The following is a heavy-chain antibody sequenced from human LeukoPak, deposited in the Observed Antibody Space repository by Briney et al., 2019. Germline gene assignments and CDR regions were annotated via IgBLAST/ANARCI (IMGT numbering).Heavy chain of an antibody. Sequence: SVPLSLPCTVSVGSISSGDYYWSWIRQPPGKGLVWIGYIYYSGSTYYNPSLKSRVTISVDTSKNQFSLKLSSVTAADTAVYYCAGGPTYRGGFDPWGQGTLVTVSS. D-gene: IGHD3-16*02. CDR1: VGSISSGDYY. J-gene: IGHJ5*02. CDR2: IYYSGST. CDR3: AGGPTYRGGFDP. V-gene: IGHV4-30-4*01.